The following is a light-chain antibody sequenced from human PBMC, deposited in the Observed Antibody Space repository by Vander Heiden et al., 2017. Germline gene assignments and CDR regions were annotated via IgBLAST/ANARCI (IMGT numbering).Light chain of an antibody. CDR3: QQYGSF. CDR2: GAS. V-gene: IGKV3-20*01. J-gene: IGKJ4*01. CDR1: QSVSSSY. Sequence: SAFTPSPGTLSLSPGERATLPCRASQSVSSSYLAWYQQKPGQAPRLLIYGASSRATGIPDRFSGSGSGTDFTLTISRLEPEDFAVYYCQQYGSFFGGGTKVEIK.